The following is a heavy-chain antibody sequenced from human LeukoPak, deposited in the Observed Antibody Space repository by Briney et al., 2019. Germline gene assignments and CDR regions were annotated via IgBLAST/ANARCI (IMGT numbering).Heavy chain of an antibody. J-gene: IGHJ6*03. CDR1: GFTFSSYA. D-gene: IGHD7-27*01. CDR2: ISYDGSNK. Sequence: GGSLRLSCAASGFTFSSYAMHWVRQAPGKGLEWVAVISYDGSNKYYADSVKGRFTISRDNSKNTLYLQMNSLRAEDTAVYYCARGGTFEAGDGYYYYYMDVWGKGTTVTVSS. V-gene: IGHV3-30*04. CDR3: ARGGTFEAGDGYYYYYMDV.